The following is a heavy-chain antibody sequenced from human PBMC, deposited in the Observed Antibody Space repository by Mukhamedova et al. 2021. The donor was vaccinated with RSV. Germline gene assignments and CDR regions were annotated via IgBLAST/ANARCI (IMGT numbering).Heavy chain of an antibody. D-gene: IGHD4-23*01. V-gene: IGHV5-51*01. J-gene: IGHJ2*01. CDR3: ARRTIYGGYKYFDV. Sequence: TYSPSFQGQVTMSADKSINTAYLQWSGLQASDTAMYFCARRTIYGGYKYFDVWGRGTLVTVSS.